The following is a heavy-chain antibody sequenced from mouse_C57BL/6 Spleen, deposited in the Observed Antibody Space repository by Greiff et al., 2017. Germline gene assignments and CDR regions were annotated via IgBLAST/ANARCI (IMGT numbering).Heavy chain of an antibody. D-gene: IGHD1-1*01. J-gene: IGHJ4*01. CDR2: IYPGSGST. V-gene: IGHV1-55*01. CDR3: ARGGGSSYVRAMDY. Sequence: VQLQQPGAELVKPGASVKMSCKASGYTFTSYWITWVKQRPGQGLEWIGDIYPGSGSTNYNEKFKSKATLTVDTSSSTAYMQLSSLTSEDSAVYYCARGGGSSYVRAMDYWGQGTSVTVSS. CDR1: GYTFTSYW.